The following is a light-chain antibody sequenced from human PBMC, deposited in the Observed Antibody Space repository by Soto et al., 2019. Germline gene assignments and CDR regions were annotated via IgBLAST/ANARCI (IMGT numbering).Light chain of an antibody. V-gene: IGKV3-20*01. J-gene: IGKJ4*01. CDR1: QSVSSNY. Sequence: EIVLTQSPGTLSLSPGERATLSCRASQSVSSNYFVWYQQKPGQAPRLLVFDASNRATGIPDRFSGSGSGTDFTLTISRLEPEDFAVYYCQQYGSSPLTFGGGTKVEIK. CDR2: DAS. CDR3: QQYGSSPLT.